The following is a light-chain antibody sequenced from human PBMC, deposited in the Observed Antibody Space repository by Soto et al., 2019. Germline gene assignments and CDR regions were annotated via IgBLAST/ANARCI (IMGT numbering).Light chain of an antibody. Sequence: EIVLTQSPATLSLSPGERATLSCRASQSVSSYVAWYQSKPGQAPRLLMYDASNRVIGIPARLSGSGSGTDFTLTISSLEPEDFAVYYCQQRSNWPLTFGGGTKVEI. V-gene: IGKV3-11*01. CDR3: QQRSNWPLT. CDR1: QSVSSY. J-gene: IGKJ4*01. CDR2: DAS.